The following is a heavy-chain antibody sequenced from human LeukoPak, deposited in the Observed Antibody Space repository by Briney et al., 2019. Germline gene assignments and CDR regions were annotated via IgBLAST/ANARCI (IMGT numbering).Heavy chain of an antibody. CDR1: GGSISSSSYY. Sequence: PSETLSLTCTVSGGSISSSSYYWGWIRQPPGKGLEWIGGIYYSGSTYYNPSLKSRVTISVDTSKNQFSLKLSSVTAADTAVYYCASPIGGTSWYYFDYWGQGTLVTVSS. V-gene: IGHV4-39*01. D-gene: IGHD2-2*01. J-gene: IGHJ4*02. CDR3: ASPIGGTSWYYFDY. CDR2: IYYSGST.